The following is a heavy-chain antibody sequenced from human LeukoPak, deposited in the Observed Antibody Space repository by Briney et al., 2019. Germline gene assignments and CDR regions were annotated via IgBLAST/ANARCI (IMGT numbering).Heavy chain of an antibody. J-gene: IGHJ5*02. D-gene: IGHD3-16*01. CDR1: GFTFTSYW. CDR2: INQDGSEI. Sequence: PGGSLRLSCAASGFTFTSYWLSWVRQAPGKGLQWVANINQDGSEIHYADSVKGRFTIPRDNAENSVYLQMSSLRADDTAVYFCARDHRFGGVPHWFDPWGQGALVTVSS. CDR3: ARDHRFGGVPHWFDP. V-gene: IGHV3-7*01.